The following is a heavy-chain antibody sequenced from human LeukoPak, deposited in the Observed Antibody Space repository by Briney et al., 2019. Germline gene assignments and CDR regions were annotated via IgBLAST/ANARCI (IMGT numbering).Heavy chain of an antibody. CDR1: GYTFTSYG. Sequence: ASVKVSCKASGYTFTSYGISWVRQAPGQGLEWMGWISAYNGNTNYAQKLQGRVTMTTGTSTSTAYMELRSLRSDDTAVYYCARGLGIWSGYYSLDYWGQGTLVTVSS. D-gene: IGHD3-3*01. CDR3: ARGLGIWSGYYSLDY. CDR2: ISAYNGNT. J-gene: IGHJ4*02. V-gene: IGHV1-18*01.